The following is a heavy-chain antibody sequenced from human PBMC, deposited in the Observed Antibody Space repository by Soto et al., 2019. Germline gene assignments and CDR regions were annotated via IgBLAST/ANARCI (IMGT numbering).Heavy chain of an antibody. CDR3: ARDGRRDPPV. Sequence: SLKVSCKXSGGTFSSYAISWVRQAPGQGLEWMGGIIPIFGTANYAQKFQGRVTITADESTSTAYMELSSLRSEDTAVYYCARDGRRDPPVWGQGTTVTVSS. J-gene: IGHJ6*02. D-gene: IGHD1-1*01. CDR1: GGTFSSYA. CDR2: IIPIFGTA. V-gene: IGHV1-69*13.